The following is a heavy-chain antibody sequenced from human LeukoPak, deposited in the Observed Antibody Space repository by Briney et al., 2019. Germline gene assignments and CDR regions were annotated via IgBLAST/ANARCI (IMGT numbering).Heavy chain of an antibody. CDR3: ARHVMMGGSYEIDY. J-gene: IGHJ4*02. CDR2: IYYSGST. D-gene: IGHD1-26*01. V-gene: IGHV4-39*01. CDR1: GGSISSSSYY. Sequence: PSETLSLTCTVSGGSISSSSYYWGWIRQPPGKGLEWIGSIYYSGSTYYNPSLKSRVTISVDTSKDQFSLKLSSVTAADTAVYYCARHVMMGGSYEIDYWGQGTLVTVSS.